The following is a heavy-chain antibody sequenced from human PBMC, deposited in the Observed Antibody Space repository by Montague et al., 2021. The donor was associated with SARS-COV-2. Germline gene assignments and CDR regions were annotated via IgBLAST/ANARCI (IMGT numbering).Heavy chain of an antibody. Sequence: TLSLTCTISGDFVSSDGYYWSWVRQHPGKGLEWIGDIYYSGSTHYNPSLKSRVTISVDTSKNQFSLKLSSVTAADTAVYYCAREVMGSVNYYQAIKYGLDVWGQWTTVTVSS. V-gene: IGHV4-31*03. D-gene: IGHD3-10*01. J-gene: IGHJ6*02. CDR2: IYYSGST. CDR3: AREVMGSVNYYQAIKYGLDV. CDR1: GDFVSSDGYY.